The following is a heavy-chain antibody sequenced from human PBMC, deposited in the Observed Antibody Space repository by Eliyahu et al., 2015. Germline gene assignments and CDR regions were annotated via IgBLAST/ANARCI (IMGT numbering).Heavy chain of an antibody. Sequence: QVQLEQSGAEVKTPGASVRVSCKASGYXFXAYTIHWVRQAPGHGLEXMGWISPHNSETYCEQSFQDRVTLTSDISRTTVHLDMRGLTHDDTAVFFCARSQMTGFFYSMDVWGQGTTVTVSS. CDR1: GYXFXAYT. J-gene: IGHJ6*03. CDR2: ISPHNSET. CDR3: ARSQMTGFFYSMDV. V-gene: IGHV1-2*02. D-gene: IGHD3-9*01.